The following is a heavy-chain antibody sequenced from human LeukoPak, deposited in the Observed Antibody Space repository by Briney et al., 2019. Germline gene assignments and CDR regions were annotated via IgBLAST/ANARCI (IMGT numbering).Heavy chain of an antibody. J-gene: IGHJ6*03. Sequence: GASVKVSCKASGYTFTHYGINWVRQAPGQGLEWMAWINTKTGNPTYAQGFTGRFVFSLDTSVRTAYLQISSLKAEDTAVYYCAREIYGDYAPNRNYYYYYYMDVWGKGTTVTVSS. CDR2: INTKTGNP. V-gene: IGHV7-4-1*02. D-gene: IGHD4-17*01. CDR3: AREIYGDYAPNRNYYYYYYMDV. CDR1: GYTFTHYG.